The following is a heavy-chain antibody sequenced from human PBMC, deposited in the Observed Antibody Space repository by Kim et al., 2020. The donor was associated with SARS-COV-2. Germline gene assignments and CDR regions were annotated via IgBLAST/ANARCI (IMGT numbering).Heavy chain of an antibody. CDR3: ARGPTFMVAPLDY. CDR2: ISSSISNSGSYS. D-gene: IGHD3-16*01. Sequence: GGSLRLSCAAYGFTFGDYYISWIRQAPGKGLEWVSFISSSISNSGSYSNYADSVRGRFTISRDNAKNSLYLQMNSLRAEDTAVYYCARGPTFMVAPLDYWGQGTLVTVS. V-gene: IGHV3-11*06. CDR1: GFTFGDYY. J-gene: IGHJ4*02.